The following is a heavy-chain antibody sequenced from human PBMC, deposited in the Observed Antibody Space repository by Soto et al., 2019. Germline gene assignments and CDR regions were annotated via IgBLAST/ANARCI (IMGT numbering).Heavy chain of an antibody. CDR3: AKKYCGSPGCPYATLDI. Sequence: GGSLRLSCAASGFIFSSYAMSWVRQAPGRGLEWVSIISGSGGGTFYADSVKGRFTISRDNSKNTLYRQMNSLRAEDTALYYCAKKYCGSPGCPYATLDIWGQGTGVTVS. D-gene: IGHD2-2*01. CDR1: GFIFSSYA. CDR2: ISGSGGGT. J-gene: IGHJ3*02. V-gene: IGHV3-23*01.